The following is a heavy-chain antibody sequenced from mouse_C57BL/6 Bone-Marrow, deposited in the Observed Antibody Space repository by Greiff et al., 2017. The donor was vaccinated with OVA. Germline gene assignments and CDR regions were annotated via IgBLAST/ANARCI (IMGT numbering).Heavy chain of an antibody. CDR1: GYTFTSSG. CDR2: IYPRSGNT. J-gene: IGHJ3*01. V-gene: IGHV1-81*01. D-gene: IGHD4-1*01. Sequence: VKLQQSGAELARPGASVKLSCKASGYTFTSSGISWVKQRTGPGLEWIGEIYPRSGNTYYNEKFKGKATLTADKSSSTAYMELRSLTSEDSAVYFCALGRAWFAYWGQGTLVTVSA. CDR3: ALGRAWFAY.